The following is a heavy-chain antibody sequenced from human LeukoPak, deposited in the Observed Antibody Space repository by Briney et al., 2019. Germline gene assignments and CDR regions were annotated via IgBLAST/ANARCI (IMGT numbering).Heavy chain of an antibody. J-gene: IGHJ3*02. D-gene: IGHD3-22*01. CDR2: ITSSRRYI. Sequence: PGGSLRLSCAASGFTFSSYWMNWVRQAPGKGLEWVSSITSSRRYIYYADSVKGRFTISRDNAKNSLYLQMNSLRAEDTAVYYCARDSPYYDSSGYYPSGAFDIWGQGTMVTVSS. CDR1: GFTFSSYW. CDR3: ARDSPYYDSSGYYPSGAFDI. V-gene: IGHV3-21*01.